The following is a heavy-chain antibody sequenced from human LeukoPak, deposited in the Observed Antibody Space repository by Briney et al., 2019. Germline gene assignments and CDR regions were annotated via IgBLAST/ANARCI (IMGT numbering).Heavy chain of an antibody. CDR2: ISYDGSNK. V-gene: IGHV3-30-3*01. CDR3: AREAPTYCSGGSCYSPPNWFDP. CDR1: GFTFSSYA. J-gene: IGHJ5*02. D-gene: IGHD2-15*01. Sequence: PGRSLRLSCAASGFTFSSYAMHWVRQAPGKGLEWVAVISYDGSNKYYADSVKGRFTISRDNSKNTLYLQMNSLRAEDTAVYYCAREAPTYCSGGSCYSPPNWFDPWGQGTLVTVSS.